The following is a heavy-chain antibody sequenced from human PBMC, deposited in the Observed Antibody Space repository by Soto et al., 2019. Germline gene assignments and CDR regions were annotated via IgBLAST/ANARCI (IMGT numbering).Heavy chain of an antibody. D-gene: IGHD3-22*01. CDR3: ARVGSSGYYGWFDP. CDR2: ILYSGNSGST. V-gene: IGHV4-61*01. Sequence: QVQLQESGPGLVKPSETLSLTCTVSGGSVNSANYYWSWIRQPPGKRLQWIGYILYSGNSGSTNYNPSLESRITISVDTSKNQFSLKLSSVTAADTALYYCARVGSSGYYGWFDPWGQGTLVTVSS. J-gene: IGHJ5*02. CDR1: GGSVNSANYY.